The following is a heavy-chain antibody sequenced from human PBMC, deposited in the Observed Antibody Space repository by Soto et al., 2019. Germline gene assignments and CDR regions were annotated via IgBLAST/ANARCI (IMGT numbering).Heavy chain of an antibody. J-gene: IGHJ6*02. CDR1: GFTFSSYA. Sequence: PGGSLRLSCAASGFTFSSYAMSWVRQAPGKGLEWVSAISGSGGSTYYADSVKGRFTISRDNSKNTLYLQMNSLRAEDTAVYYCAKRTTLGYCSSTSCYGAHPYYYYYGMDVWGQGTTVTVSS. CDR2: ISGSGGST. D-gene: IGHD2-2*01. CDR3: AKRTTLGYCSSTSCYGAHPYYYYYGMDV. V-gene: IGHV3-23*01.